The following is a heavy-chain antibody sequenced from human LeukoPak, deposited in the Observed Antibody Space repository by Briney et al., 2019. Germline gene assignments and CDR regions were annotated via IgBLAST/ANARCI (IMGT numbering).Heavy chain of an antibody. J-gene: IGHJ4*02. CDR3: ARGGLGYCSGGSCYNTIDY. CDR1: GGSFSGYY. Sequence: PSETLSLTCAVYGGSFSGYYWSWIRQPPGKGLEWIGEINHSGSTNYNPSLKSRVTISVDTSKNQFSLKLSSVTAADTAVYYCARGGLGYCSGGSCYNTIDYWGQGTLVTVSP. V-gene: IGHV4-34*01. D-gene: IGHD2-15*01. CDR2: INHSGST.